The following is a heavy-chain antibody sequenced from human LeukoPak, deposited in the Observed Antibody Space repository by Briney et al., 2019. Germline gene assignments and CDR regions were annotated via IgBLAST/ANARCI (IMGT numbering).Heavy chain of an antibody. CDR3: AKGLTWDSTSCSD. V-gene: IGHV3-23*01. J-gene: IGHJ4*02. D-gene: IGHD2-2*01. CDR1: GFSFSSYA. Sequence: QPGGSLRLSCAASGFSFSSYAMSWVRQAPGKGLEWVSAIVGSGGNMYYADSVKGRFTISRDNFKRTLYLQMNSLRAEDTAVYYCAKGLTWDSTSCSDWGQGTLVTVSS. CDR2: IVGSGGNM.